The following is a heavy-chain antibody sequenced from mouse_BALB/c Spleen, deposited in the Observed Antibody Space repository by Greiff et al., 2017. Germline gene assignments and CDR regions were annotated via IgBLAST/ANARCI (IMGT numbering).Heavy chain of an antibody. CDR2: IWAGGST. V-gene: IGHV2-9*02. CDR3: AREGLRLRAMDY. Sequence: VKVVESGPGLVAPSQSLSITCTVSGFSLTSYGVHWVRQPPGKGLEWLGVIWAGGSTNYNSALMSRLSISKDNSKSQVFLKMNSLQTDDTAMYYCAREGLRLRAMDYWGQGTSVTVSS. D-gene: IGHD1-2*01. CDR1: GFSLTSYG. J-gene: IGHJ4*01.